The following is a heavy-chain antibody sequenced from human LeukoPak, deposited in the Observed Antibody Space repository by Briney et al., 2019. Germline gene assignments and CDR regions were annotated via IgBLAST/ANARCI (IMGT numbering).Heavy chain of an antibody. V-gene: IGHV1-2*04. Sequence: GXSVKVSCKASGYTFTGYYMHWVRQAPGQGLEWMGWINPNSGGTNYAQKFQGWVTMTRDTSISTAYMELSRLRSDDTAVYYCARGRAVVIAADPPGEHWGQGTLVTVSS. CDR2: INPNSGGT. CDR3: ARGRAVVIAADPPGEH. J-gene: IGHJ4*02. CDR1: GYTFTGYY. D-gene: IGHD2-15*01.